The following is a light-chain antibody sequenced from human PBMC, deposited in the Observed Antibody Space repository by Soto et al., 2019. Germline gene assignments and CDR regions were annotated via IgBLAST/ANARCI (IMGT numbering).Light chain of an antibody. Sequence: EIVMTQSPATLSVSPGERATLSCRASQSISARLGWYQQRPGQAPRPLIYGGSNRATGVPARFSGSGSWTAFTLPIRCLQSEEFSVYDWQEYNPRRSSTFGQGTRQQIK. J-gene: IGKJ5*01. CDR1: QSISAR. CDR3: QEYNPRRSST. CDR2: GGS. V-gene: IGKV3-15*01.